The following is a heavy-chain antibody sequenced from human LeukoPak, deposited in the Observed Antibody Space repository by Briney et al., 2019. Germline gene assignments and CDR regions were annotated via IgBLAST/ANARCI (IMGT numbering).Heavy chain of an antibody. Sequence: TGGSLILSCAASGFTFDDYGMSWVRHAPGKGLEWVSGINWNGDSTDYADSVKGRFTISRDNARNSLYVQMNSLRAEDTALYYCARGPLTGSMLGDFDYWGQGTLVTVSS. D-gene: IGHD7-27*01. CDR2: INWNGDST. CDR3: ARGPLTGSMLGDFDY. V-gene: IGHV3-20*04. CDR1: GFTFDDYG. J-gene: IGHJ4*02.